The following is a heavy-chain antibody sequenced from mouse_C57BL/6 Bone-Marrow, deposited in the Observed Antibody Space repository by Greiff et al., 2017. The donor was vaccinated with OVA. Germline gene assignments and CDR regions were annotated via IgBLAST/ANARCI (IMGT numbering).Heavy chain of an antibody. D-gene: IGHD1-1*01. CDR3: ARLITAVDYFDS. CDR2: ISYSGST. J-gene: IGHJ2*01. V-gene: IGHV3-8*01. CDR1: RYSITSDY. Sequence: EVQLVESGPGLTQSSQTLSLTCTVTRYSITSDYSNWIPKFPGNKLEYMGYISYSGSTYYNPSLKSRISITRDTSKNQYYLQLNSVTTEDSATYYCARLITAVDYFDSWRPGATLTASS.